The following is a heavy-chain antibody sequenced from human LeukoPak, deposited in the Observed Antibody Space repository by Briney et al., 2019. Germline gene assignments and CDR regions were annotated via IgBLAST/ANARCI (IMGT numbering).Heavy chain of an antibody. CDR3: ARGGIAVAGYYFDY. D-gene: IGHD6-19*01. J-gene: IGHJ4*01. Sequence: SETLSLTCTVSGGSISSFHWGWIRQPPGKGLEWIGYIYYSGGTNYSPSLKSRVTLSVDTSKNQFSLKLSSVTAADTAVYYCARGGIAVAGYYFDYWGHGALVTVSS. CDR1: GGSISSFH. V-gene: IGHV4-59*01. CDR2: IYYSGGT.